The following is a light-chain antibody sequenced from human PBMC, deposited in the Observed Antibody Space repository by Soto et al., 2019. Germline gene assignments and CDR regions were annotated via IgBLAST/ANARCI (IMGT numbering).Light chain of an antibody. CDR1: SSDVGGYNW. CDR3: SSYTSSNTLYV. J-gene: IGLJ1*01. Sequence: QSVLTQPASVSGSPGQSITISCTGTSSDVGGYNWVSWYQHHPGKAPQLMIYEVSNRPSGVSNRFSGSKSGNTASLTISGLQAEDEADYYCSSYTSSNTLYVFGTGTKVTVL. V-gene: IGLV2-14*01. CDR2: EVS.